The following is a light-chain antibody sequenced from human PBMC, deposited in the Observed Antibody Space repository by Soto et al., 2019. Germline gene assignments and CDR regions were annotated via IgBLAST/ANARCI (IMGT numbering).Light chain of an antibody. CDR3: QEYGTSRT. CDR2: AAS. Sequence: EIVLTHSPGTLSLSPGERATLSCRASQSVSSSFLAWYQQRPGQAPRLLISAASNTAPGIPDRFSGSGSGTDLTLTISRLEPEDVAVYYCQEYGTSRTFGQGTKVDIK. CDR1: QSVSSSF. V-gene: IGKV3-20*01. J-gene: IGKJ1*01.